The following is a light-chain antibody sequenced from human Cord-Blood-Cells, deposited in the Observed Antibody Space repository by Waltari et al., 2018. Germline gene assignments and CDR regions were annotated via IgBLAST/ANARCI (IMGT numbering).Light chain of an antibody. CDR2: EGS. J-gene: IGLJ3*02. Sequence: QSALTQPASVSGSPGQSITISWTGTSSDVGSYNLVSWYQQHPGKAPKLMIYEGSKRPSGVSNRFSGSKSGNTASLTISGLQAEDEADYYCCSYAGSSTYWVFGGGTKLTVL. CDR1: SSDVGSYNL. V-gene: IGLV2-23*01. CDR3: CSYAGSSTYWV.